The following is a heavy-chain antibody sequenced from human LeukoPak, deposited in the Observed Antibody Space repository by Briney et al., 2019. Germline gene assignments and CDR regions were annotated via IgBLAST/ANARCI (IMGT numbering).Heavy chain of an antibody. Sequence: ASVKVSCKASGYTFTSYDINWVRQATGQGLEWMGWMNPNSGNTGYPQKFQGRVTMTRNTSISTAYMELSSLRSEDMAVYYCARAPTYYDFWSSEYYFDYWGQGTLVTVSS. V-gene: IGHV1-8*01. J-gene: IGHJ4*02. CDR3: ARAPTYYDFWSSEYYFDY. D-gene: IGHD3-3*01. CDR1: GYTFTSYD. CDR2: MNPNSGNT.